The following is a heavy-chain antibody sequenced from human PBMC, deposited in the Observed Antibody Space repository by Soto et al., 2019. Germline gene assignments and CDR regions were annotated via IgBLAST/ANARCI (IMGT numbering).Heavy chain of an antibody. D-gene: IGHD3-10*01. V-gene: IGHV5-51*01. CDR2: IYPGDSDT. J-gene: IGHJ5*02. CDR1: GYTFTNYW. Sequence: PGESLKISCKTSGYTFTNYWIGWARQMPGKGLEWMGMIYPGDSDTRYSPSFQGQVTISADKSISTAYLQWSSLRASDTAMYYCSESHTMGGGYNWFEPWGQGTLVTVSS. CDR3: SESHTMGGGYNWFEP.